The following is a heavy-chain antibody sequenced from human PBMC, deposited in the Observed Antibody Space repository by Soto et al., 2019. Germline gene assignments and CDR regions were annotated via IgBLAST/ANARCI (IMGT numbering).Heavy chain of an antibody. J-gene: IGHJ2*01. CDR3: AKDQGYSTSYYGYVDL. Sequence: EVQLVESGGGLVQPGRSLRLSCAASGFTFDDYAMHWVRQPPGKGLEWVSGITWNSGIIGYADSVKGRFTISRDNAKNSLYLHMNSLRPEDTALDYCAKDQGYSTSYYGYVDLWGRGTLVTVSS. CDR2: ITWNSGII. D-gene: IGHD6-13*01. V-gene: IGHV3-9*01. CDR1: GFTFDDYA.